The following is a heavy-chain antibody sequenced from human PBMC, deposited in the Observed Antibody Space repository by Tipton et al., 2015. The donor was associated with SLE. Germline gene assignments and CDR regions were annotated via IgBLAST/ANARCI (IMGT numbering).Heavy chain of an antibody. CDR3: VRKVGEY. V-gene: IGHV3-7*01. CDR1: GFTFSNYW. Sequence: GSLRLSCAASGFTFSNYWMSWVRQAPGKGLEWVANVKQDGSTKYYVDSVRGRFTISRDNAENSVFLQMNSLRAEDTAVYYCVRKVGEYWGQGTLVTVSS. CDR2: VKQDGSTK. J-gene: IGHJ4*02.